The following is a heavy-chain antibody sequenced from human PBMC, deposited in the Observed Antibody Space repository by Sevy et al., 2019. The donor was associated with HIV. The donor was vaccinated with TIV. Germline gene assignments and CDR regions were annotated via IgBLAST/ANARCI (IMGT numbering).Heavy chain of an antibody. Sequence: GGSLRLSCEASGFTFNNFPIHWVRQAPGKGLEWVAVVSFDGGSKYYADSVRGRFTVSRDNSKNTVYLQLNSLRAEDTAVYYCGRERAGSITFDIWGHGTLVTVSS. CDR3: GRERAGSITFDI. D-gene: IGHD1-26*01. V-gene: IGHV3-30-3*01. J-gene: IGHJ3*02. CDR1: GFTFNNFP. CDR2: VSFDGGSK.